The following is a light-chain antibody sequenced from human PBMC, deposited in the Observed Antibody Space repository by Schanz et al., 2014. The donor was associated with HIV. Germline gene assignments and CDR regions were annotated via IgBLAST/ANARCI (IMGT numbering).Light chain of an antibody. CDR2: EVN. Sequence: QSALTQPPSASGSPGQSVTISCTGTSSDVGGYNYVSWYQQRPGKAPKLLIFEVNKRPSGVPDRFSGSKSGNSASLTVSGLQTEDEDEDYCSSYTGTSNLSVLFGGGTKLTVL. J-gene: IGLJ2*01. CDR1: SSDVGGYNY. V-gene: IGLV2-8*01. CDR3: SSYTGTSNLSVL.